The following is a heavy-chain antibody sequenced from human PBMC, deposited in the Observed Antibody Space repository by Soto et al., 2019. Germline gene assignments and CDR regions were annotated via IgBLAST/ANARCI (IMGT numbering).Heavy chain of an antibody. CDR2: INTSNDNK. CDR1: GYAFTNYG. V-gene: IGHV1-18*01. Sequence: ASVKVSCKATGYAFTNYGISWVRQAPGEGLEWVGWINTSNDNKLYAQKLQGRLTLTTDTSTSTAYMDLTTLRSDDTAVYFCARDPGAASFDFWAQGTLVTVSS. CDR3: ARDPGAASFDF. D-gene: IGHD2-15*01. J-gene: IGHJ4*02.